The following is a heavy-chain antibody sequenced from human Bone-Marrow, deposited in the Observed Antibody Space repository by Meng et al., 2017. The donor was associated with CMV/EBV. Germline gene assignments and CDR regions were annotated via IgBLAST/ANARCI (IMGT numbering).Heavy chain of an antibody. CDR2: ISSSSSYI. V-gene: IGHV3-21*01. CDR3: ARDVVDCTNGVCARRGMDV. CDR1: GFTVSSNY. D-gene: IGHD2-8*01. J-gene: IGHJ6*02. Sequence: GGSLRLSCAASGFTVSSNYMSWVRQAPGKGLEWVSSISSSSSYIYYADSVKGRFTISRDNAKNSLYLQMNSLRAEDTAVYYCARDVVDCTNGVCARRGMDVWGQGTTVTVSS.